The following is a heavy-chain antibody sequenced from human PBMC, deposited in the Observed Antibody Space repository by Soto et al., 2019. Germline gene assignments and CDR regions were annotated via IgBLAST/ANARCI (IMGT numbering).Heavy chain of an antibody. Sequence: GGSLRLSCAASGFTFSSYAMSWVRQAPGKWLEWVSAISGSGGSTYYADSVKGRFTISRDNSKNTLYLQMNSLRAEDTAVYYCANLYYYCSGSPYYFDYWGQGXLVTVYS. D-gene: IGHD3-10*01. J-gene: IGHJ4*02. CDR2: ISGSGGST. V-gene: IGHV3-23*01. CDR1: GFTFSSYA. CDR3: ANLYYYCSGSPYYFDY.